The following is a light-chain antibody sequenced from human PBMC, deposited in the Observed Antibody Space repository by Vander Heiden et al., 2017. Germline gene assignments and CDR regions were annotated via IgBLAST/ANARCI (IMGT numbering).Light chain of an antibody. V-gene: IGKV4-1*01. J-gene: IGKJ4*01. CDR1: QSVLDRANNRNY. CDR3: QQYFSTLT. Sequence: DIVLAQSPDSLTLSLGERATINCKSSQSVLDRANNRNYLAWYQQKPGQPPKLLIYWASTRESGVPDRFSGSGSGTDFTLTISSLQAEDVALYYCQQYFSTLTFGGGTKVQLK. CDR2: WAS.